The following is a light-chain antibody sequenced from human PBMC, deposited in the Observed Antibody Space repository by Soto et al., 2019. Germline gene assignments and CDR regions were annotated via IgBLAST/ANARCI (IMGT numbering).Light chain of an antibody. J-gene: IGKJ4*01. CDR3: QQLNSYPRT. CDR1: QGISSY. CDR2: AAS. V-gene: IGKV1-9*01. Sequence: DIQMTQSPSTLSASVGDTVTITCRASQGISSYLAWYQQKPGKAPKLLIYAASTLRSGVPSRFSGSGSGTEFTLTISSLQPEDFATYYCQQLNSYPRTFGGGTKVDIK.